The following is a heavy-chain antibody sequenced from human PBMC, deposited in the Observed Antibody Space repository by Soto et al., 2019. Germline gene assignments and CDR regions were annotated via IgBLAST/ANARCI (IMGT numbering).Heavy chain of an antibody. D-gene: IGHD6-19*01. CDR2: ISGSGDST. J-gene: IGHJ1*01. CDR1: GFTFSSYA. Sequence: GGSLRLSCAASGFTFSSYAMSWVRQAPGKGLEWVSGISGSGDSTYYADSVKGRFTISRDNSKNTLYLQMNSLRAEDTAVYYCAKGVPGIAVAGTGYFQHWGQGTLVTVS. CDR3: AKGVPGIAVAGTGYFQH. V-gene: IGHV3-23*01.